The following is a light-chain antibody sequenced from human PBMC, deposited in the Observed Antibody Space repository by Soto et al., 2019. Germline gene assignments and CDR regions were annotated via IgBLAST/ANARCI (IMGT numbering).Light chain of an antibody. Sequence: QSVLTQPPSVSGAPGQRVTISCTGSSSNIGAGYDVHWYQQLPGTAPKLLIYGNSNRPSGVPDRFSGSKSGTSASLAITGIQAEDEADYNCQSYDSSLSGVFETGTKLTVL. CDR1: SSNIGAGYD. V-gene: IGLV1-40*01. J-gene: IGLJ1*01. CDR3: QSYDSSLSGV. CDR2: GNS.